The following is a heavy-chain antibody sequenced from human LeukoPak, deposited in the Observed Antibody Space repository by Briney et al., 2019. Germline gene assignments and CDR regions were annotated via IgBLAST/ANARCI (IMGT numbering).Heavy chain of an antibody. J-gene: IGHJ4*02. V-gene: IGHV3-15*05. Sequence: GGSLRLSCAASGFTFSNAWMTWVRQAPGKGLECVGFIQSKTDGGTTDSAAPVKGRFTVSRDDSKNTLYLQMNSLNSEDTAVYYCTTWSSQFDYWGQGTLVTVSS. CDR1: GFTFSNAW. CDR3: TTWSSQFDY. CDR2: IQSKTDGGTT. D-gene: IGHD6-6*01.